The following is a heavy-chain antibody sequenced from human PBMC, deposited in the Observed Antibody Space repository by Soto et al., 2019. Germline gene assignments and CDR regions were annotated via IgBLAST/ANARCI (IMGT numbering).Heavy chain of an antibody. CDR3: ARDQDYYGMDV. CDR2: IWYDGSSK. CDR1: GFTFSSYG. V-gene: IGHV3-33*01. J-gene: IGHJ6*02. Sequence: GGSLRLSCAASGFTFSSYGMHWVRQAPGKGLEWVAVIWYDGSSKYYADSVKGRFTISRDNSKNTLYLQMNSLRAEDTAVYYCARDQDYYGMDVWGQGTTVTVSS.